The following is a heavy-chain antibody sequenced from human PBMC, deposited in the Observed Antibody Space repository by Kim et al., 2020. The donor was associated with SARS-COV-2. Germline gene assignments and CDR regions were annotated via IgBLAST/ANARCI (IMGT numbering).Heavy chain of an antibody. Sequence: SETLSLTCIVSGGSISSGGYYWTWIRQHPGKGLEWIGYIYNSGNTYYNPSLRSRATISVDTSKNQSSLKVNFVTAAATAIYYCSSANERIHYYFDSCGRG. J-gene: IGHJ4*02. CDR3: SSANERIHYYFDS. V-gene: IGHV4-31*03. D-gene: IGHD1-1*01. CDR2: IYNSGNT. CDR1: GGSISSGGYY.